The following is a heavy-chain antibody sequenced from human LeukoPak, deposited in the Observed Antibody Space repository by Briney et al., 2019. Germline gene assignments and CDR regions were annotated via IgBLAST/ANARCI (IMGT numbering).Heavy chain of an antibody. D-gene: IGHD5-12*01. CDR2: IIHIFGTA. CDR3: ARVSYSGYERVDAFDI. Sequence: SVKVSCKASGGTFSSYAISWVRQASGQGLEWMGGIIHIFGTANYAQKFQGRVTITTDESTSTAYMELSSLRSEDTAVYYCARVSYSGYERVDAFDIWGQGTMVTVSS. V-gene: IGHV1-69*05. J-gene: IGHJ3*02. CDR1: GGTFSSYA.